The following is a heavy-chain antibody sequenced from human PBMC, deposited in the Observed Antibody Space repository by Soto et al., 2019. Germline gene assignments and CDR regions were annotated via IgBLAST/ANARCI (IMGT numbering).Heavy chain of an antibody. V-gene: IGHV1-69*12. J-gene: IGHJ4*02. CDR3: ARDVIAAAGTAG. CDR2: IIPIFGTA. D-gene: IGHD6-13*01. Sequence: QVQLVQSGAEVKKPGSSVKVSCKASGGTFSSYAISWVRQAPGQGLEWMGGIIPIFGTANYAQKFQGRVKIXAXESTSTAYREMSSLRSEDTAVYYCARDVIAAAGTAGWGQGTLVTVSS. CDR1: GGTFSSYA.